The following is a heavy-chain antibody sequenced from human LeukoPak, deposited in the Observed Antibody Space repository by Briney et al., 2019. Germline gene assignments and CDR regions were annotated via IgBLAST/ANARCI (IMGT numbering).Heavy chain of an antibody. V-gene: IGHV5-51*01. J-gene: IGHJ4*02. CDR1: GYSFTRYW. CDR3: ARVIWNDSSGYYRYYFDY. Sequence: GESLKISCKGSGYSFTRYWIGWVRQMPEKGLEWMGIIYPGDSDTRYSPSFQGQVTISADKSISTAYLQWSSLKASDTAMYYCARVIWNDSSGYYRYYFDYWGQGTLVTVSS. D-gene: IGHD3-22*01. CDR2: IYPGDSDT.